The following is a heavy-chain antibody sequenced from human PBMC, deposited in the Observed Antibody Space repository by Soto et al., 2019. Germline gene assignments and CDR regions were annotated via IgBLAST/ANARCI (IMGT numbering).Heavy chain of an antibody. CDR3: ARLQIYDSRAATTSICHP. Sequence: QLQESGPGLVKPSETLSLTCTVSGGSFTSTNYFWGWIRQPPGKGLEWIGYMYYNGNTFYSPSLKSRVTMSVDTTNRQFSLDLSSVPAADTAMYYCARLQIYDSRAATTSICHPLGVGAMVTVPS. CDR2: MYYNGNT. D-gene: IGHD3-16*01. J-gene: IGHJ5*02. CDR1: GGSFTSTNYF. V-gene: IGHV4-39*01.